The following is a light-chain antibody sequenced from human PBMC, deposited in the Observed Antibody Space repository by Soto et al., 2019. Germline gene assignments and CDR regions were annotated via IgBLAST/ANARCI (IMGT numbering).Light chain of an antibody. J-gene: IGLJ3*02. CDR3: ATWDDSLSGHWV. CDR1: SSNIGDNY. Sequence: QSVLTQPPSASGTPGPRVTISCSGSSSNIGDNYVYWYQQFPGAAPKLLIYSNNQRPLGVPDRFSASKSGTSASLAINGLRSEDEADYYCATWDDSLSGHWVFGGGTKLTVL. V-gene: IGLV1-47*02. CDR2: SNN.